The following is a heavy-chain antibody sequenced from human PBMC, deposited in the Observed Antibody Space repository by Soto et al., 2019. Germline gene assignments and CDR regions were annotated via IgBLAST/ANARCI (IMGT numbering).Heavy chain of an antibody. D-gene: IGHD6-13*01. J-gene: IGHJ4*02. V-gene: IGHV3-30*18. CDR2: ISYDGSNK. Sequence: QVQLVESGGGVVQPGRSLRLSCAASGFTFSSYGMHWVRQAPGKGLEWVAVISYDGSNKYYADSVKGRFTISRDNYKNTLYLQMNSLRAEDTAVYYCAKDGAAAGIFDYWGQGTLVTVSS. CDR1: GFTFSSYG. CDR3: AKDGAAAGIFDY.